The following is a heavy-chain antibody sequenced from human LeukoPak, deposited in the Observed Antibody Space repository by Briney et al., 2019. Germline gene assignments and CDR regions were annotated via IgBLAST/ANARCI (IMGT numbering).Heavy chain of an antibody. D-gene: IGHD3-22*01. CDR2: ISSSGSTI. Sequence: GGSLRLSCAASGFTFRSYEMNWVRQAPGKGLEWVSYISSSGSTIYYADSVKGRFTISRDNAKNSLYLQMNSLRAEDTAVYYCARDSMIVVVKLIGGDADAFDIWGQGTMVTVSS. CDR1: GFTFRSYE. CDR3: ARDSMIVVVKLIGGDADAFDI. J-gene: IGHJ3*02. V-gene: IGHV3-48*03.